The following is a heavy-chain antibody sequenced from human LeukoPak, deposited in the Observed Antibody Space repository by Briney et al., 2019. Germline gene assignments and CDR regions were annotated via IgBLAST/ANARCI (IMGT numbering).Heavy chain of an antibody. CDR3: ASTYSSSWYGYYYYGMDV. CDR2: IYYSGVT. J-gene: IGHJ6*02. CDR1: GGSITPYY. D-gene: IGHD6-13*01. Sequence: SETLSLTCAVSGGSITPYYWSWIRQSPGKGLEWIAYIYYSGVTNYNPSLKSRVTISVDTSKNQFSLKLSSVTAADTAVYYCASTYSSSWYGYYYYGMDVWGQGATVTVSS. V-gene: IGHV4-59*01.